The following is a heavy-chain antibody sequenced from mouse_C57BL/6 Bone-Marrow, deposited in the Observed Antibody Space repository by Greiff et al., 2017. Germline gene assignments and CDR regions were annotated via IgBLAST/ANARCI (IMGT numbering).Heavy chain of an antibody. D-gene: IGHD3-2*02. Sequence: LVESGAELARPGASVKLSCKASGYTFTSYGISWVKQRTGQGLEWLGEIYPRSGNTYYHEKFKGKATLTADKSSSTAYMELRSLTSEDSAVYFCARETAQAYYAMDYWGQGTSVTVSS. V-gene: IGHV1-81*01. CDR2: IYPRSGNT. CDR3: ARETAQAYYAMDY. CDR1: GYTFTSYG. J-gene: IGHJ4*01.